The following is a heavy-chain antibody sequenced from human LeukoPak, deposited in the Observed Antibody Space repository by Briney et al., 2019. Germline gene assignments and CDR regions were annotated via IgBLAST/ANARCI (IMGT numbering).Heavy chain of an antibody. Sequence: PGGSLRLSCAASGFSVSTNYLNWVRQAPGKGLEWVSVIYSGGTTYYAEPVKGRFTISRDNSKNMLYLQMNSLRADDTAVYYCARGVRSYYYAMDVWGQGTTVTVSS. CDR2: IYSGGTT. CDR1: GFSVSTNY. V-gene: IGHV3-53*01. J-gene: IGHJ6*02. D-gene: IGHD4-17*01. CDR3: ARGVRSYYYAMDV.